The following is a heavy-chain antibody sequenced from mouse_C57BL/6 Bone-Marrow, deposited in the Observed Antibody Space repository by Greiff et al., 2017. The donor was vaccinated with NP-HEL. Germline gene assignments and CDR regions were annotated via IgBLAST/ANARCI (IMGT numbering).Heavy chain of an antibody. J-gene: IGHJ4*01. V-gene: IGHV1-59*01. D-gene: IGHD3-2*02. CDR3: ARQLRLPYYYAMDY. CDR1: GYTFTSYW. CDR2: IDPSDSYT. Sequence: VQLLQPGAELVRPGTSVKLSCKASGYTFTSYWMHWVKQRPGQGLEWIGVIDPSDSYTNYNQKFKGKATLTVDTYSSTAYMQLSSLTSDDSAVYYCARQLRLPYYYAMDYWGQGTSVTVSS.